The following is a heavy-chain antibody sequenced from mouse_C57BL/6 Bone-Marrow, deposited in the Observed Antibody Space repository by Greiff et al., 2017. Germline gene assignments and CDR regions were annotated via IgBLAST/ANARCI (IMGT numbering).Heavy chain of an antibody. D-gene: IGHD2-4*01. J-gene: IGHJ3*01. CDR2: ISYDGSN. CDR1: GYSITSGYY. CDR3: ARDQDDYDGAY. Sequence: EVKLVESGPGLVKPSQSLSLTCSVTGYSITSGYYWNWIRQFPGNKLEWMGYISYDGSNNYNPSLKNRISITRDTSKNQFFLKLNSVTTEDTATYYCARDQDDYDGAYWGQGTLVTVSA. V-gene: IGHV3-6*01.